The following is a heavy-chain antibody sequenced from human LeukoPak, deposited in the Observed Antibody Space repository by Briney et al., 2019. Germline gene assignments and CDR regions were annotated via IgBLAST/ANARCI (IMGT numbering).Heavy chain of an antibody. CDR1: GVTVITND. CDR2: LYSDGNT. D-gene: IGHD1-14*01. V-gene: IGHV3-53*01. J-gene: IGHJ4*02. Sequence: PGGSLRLSCAASGVTVITNDMTWVRQAPGKGLEWVSVLYSDGNTKYADSVQGRFTISRDNSKNTLYREMNSLSPDDTAVYYCARGVEPLAANTLAYWGQGTLVTVSS. CDR3: ARGVEPLAANTLAY.